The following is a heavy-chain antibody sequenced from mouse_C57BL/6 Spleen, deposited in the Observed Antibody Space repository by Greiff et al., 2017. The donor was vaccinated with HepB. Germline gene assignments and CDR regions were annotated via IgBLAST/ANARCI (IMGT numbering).Heavy chain of an antibody. V-gene: IGHV1-82*01. CDR3: ARSQLTGTSLFDY. CDR2: IYPGDGDT. J-gene: IGHJ2*01. Sequence: QVQLKQSGPELVKPGASVKISCKASGYAFSSSWMNWVKQRPGKGLEWIGRIYPGDGDTNYNGKFKGKATLTADKSSSTAYMQLSSLTSEDSAVYFCARSQLTGTSLFDYWGQGTTLTVSS. D-gene: IGHD4-1*01. CDR1: GYAFSSSW.